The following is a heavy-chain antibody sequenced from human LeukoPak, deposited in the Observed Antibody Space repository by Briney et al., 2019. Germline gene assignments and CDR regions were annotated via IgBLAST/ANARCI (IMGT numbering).Heavy chain of an antibody. Sequence: ASVKVSCKASGGTFSSYAISWVRQAPGQGLEWMGGIIPIFGTANYAQKFQGRVTITADESTSTAYMELSSLRSEDTAVYYCAKTGNVWGSYRPPVYWGQGTLVTVSS. J-gene: IGHJ4*02. CDR3: AKTGNVWGSYRPPVY. D-gene: IGHD3-16*02. V-gene: IGHV1-69*01. CDR1: GGTFSSYA. CDR2: IIPIFGTA.